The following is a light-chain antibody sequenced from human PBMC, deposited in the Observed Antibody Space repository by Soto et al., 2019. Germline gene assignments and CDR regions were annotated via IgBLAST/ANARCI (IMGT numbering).Light chain of an antibody. CDR2: GAS. CDR3: QQYNNWPIP. V-gene: IGKV3-15*01. J-gene: IGKJ5*01. CDR1: QRVSST. Sequence: EIVMTQSPATLSVSPGERATLSCRASQRVSSTLAWYQQKPGQAPRLLIYGASTRATGIPARFSGSGSGTEFTLTISSLQSEDFAVYYCQQYNNWPIPFGQGTRLEIK.